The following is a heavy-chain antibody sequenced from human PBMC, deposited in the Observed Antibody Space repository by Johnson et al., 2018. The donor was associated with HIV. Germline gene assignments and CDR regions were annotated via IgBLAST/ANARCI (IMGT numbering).Heavy chain of an antibody. V-gene: IGHV3-20*04. Sequence: MLLVESGGGVVRPGGSLRLSCAASGFTFDDYGMSWVRQAPGKGLEWVSGINWNGGSTGYADSVKGRFTISRDNAKNSLYLQMNSLRAEDMALYYCARGGYCTGGVCLGDAFDIWGQGTMVTVSS. D-gene: IGHD2-8*02. J-gene: IGHJ3*02. CDR3: ARGGYCTGGVCLGDAFDI. CDR1: GFTFDDYG. CDR2: INWNGGST.